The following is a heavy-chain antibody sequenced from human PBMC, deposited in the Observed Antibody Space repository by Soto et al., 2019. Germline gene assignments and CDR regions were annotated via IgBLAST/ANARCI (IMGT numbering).Heavy chain of an antibody. J-gene: IGHJ4*02. CDR1: GGSISSGDYY. Sequence: QVQLQESGPRLVKPSQTLSLTCTVSGGSISSGDYYWSWIRQPPGKGLEWIGYIYYSAPTYYNPSLKSRLTISIDTSKNQFSLKLSSVTAADTAMYFCARGFRGVYFDFWGQGTLVTVSS. CDR3: ARGFRGVYFDF. D-gene: IGHD3-10*01. V-gene: IGHV4-30-4*01. CDR2: IYYSAPT.